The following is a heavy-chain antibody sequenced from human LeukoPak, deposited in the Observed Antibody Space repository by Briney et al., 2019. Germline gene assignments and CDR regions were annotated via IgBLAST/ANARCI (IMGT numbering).Heavy chain of an antibody. CDR3: ARETVTGDLSSDY. D-gene: IGHD7-27*01. CDR1: GSSISSGDYY. V-gene: IGHV4-30-4*01. J-gene: IGHJ4*02. Sequence: SETLSLTCTVSGSSISSGDYYWSWIRQPPGKGLEWIGYIYYSGSTYYNPSLKSRVTISVDTSKNQFSLKLSSVTAADTAVYYCARETVTGDLSSDYWGQGTLVTVSS. CDR2: IYYSGST.